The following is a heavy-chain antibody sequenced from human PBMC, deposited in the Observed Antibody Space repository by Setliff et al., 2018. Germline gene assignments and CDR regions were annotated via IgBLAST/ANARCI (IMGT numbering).Heavy chain of an antibody. V-gene: IGHV3-74*01. CDR2: IYTDGTIT. CDR1: GFTFSNYW. D-gene: IGHD1-26*01. CDR3: IRDWGEAGSTNAFDI. Sequence: GGSLRLSCAASGFTFSNYWMHWVRQAPGKGLVWVSRIYTDGTITSYADSVKGRFTISRDNAKNTLHLQMNSLRAEDTAVYYCIRDWGEAGSTNAFDIWGQGTMVTVS. J-gene: IGHJ3*02.